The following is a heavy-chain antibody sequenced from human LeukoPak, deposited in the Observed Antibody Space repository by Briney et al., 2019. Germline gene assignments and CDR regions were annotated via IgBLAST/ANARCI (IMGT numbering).Heavy chain of an antibody. CDR2: IGGSGGST. CDR1: GFTFSSYA. V-gene: IGHV3-23*01. CDR3: AKVGSSGYYCDY. D-gene: IGHD3-22*01. Sequence: GGSLRLSCAASGFTFSSYAMSWVRQAPGKGLEWVSAIGGSGGSTYYADSVKGRFTISRDNSKNTLYLQMNSLRAEDTAVYYCAKVGSSGYYCDYWGQGTLVTVSS. J-gene: IGHJ4*02.